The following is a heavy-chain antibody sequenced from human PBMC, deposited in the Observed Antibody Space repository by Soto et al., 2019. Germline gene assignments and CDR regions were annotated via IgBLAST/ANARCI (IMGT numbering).Heavy chain of an antibody. D-gene: IGHD2-2*01. CDR1: GFTFSSYW. CDR2: INSDGSST. CDR3: AREDIVVVPAAHGFYYYYMDV. J-gene: IGHJ6*03. V-gene: IGHV3-74*01. Sequence: GGSLRLSCAASGFTFSSYWMHWVRQAPGKGLVWVSRINSDGSSTSYADSVKGRFTISRDNAKNTLYLQMNSLRAEDTAVYYCAREDIVVVPAAHGFYYYYMDVWGKGTTVTVSS.